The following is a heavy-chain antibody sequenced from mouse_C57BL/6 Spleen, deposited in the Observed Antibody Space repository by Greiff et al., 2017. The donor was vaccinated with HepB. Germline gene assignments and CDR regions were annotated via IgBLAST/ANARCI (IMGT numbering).Heavy chain of an antibody. V-gene: IGHV1-52*01. CDR1: GYTFTSYW. J-gene: IGHJ3*01. CDR3: ARSIDSSGYGFAY. D-gene: IGHD3-2*02. CDR2: IDPSDSET. Sequence: QVQLQQSGAELVRPGSSVKLSCKASGYTFTSYWMHWVKQRPIQGLEWIGNIDPSDSETHYNQKFKDKATLTVDKSSSTAYMQLSSLTSEDSAVYYCARSIDSSGYGFAYWGQGTLVTVSA.